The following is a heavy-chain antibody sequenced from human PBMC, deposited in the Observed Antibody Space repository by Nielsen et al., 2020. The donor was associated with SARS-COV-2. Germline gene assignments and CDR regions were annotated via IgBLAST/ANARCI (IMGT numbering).Heavy chain of an antibody. V-gene: IGHV3-9*01. J-gene: IGHJ3*02. D-gene: IGHD3-22*01. Sequence: SSAASGFTFDAYAMHWVRPAPGKGLEWVSGISWNSGSIGYADSVKGRFTISRDNAKNSLYLQMNSLRAEDTALYYCAKASDPYYDSSGAHWEDAFDIWGQGTMVTVSS. CDR2: ISWNSGSI. CDR1: GFTFDAYA. CDR3: AKASDPYYDSSGAHWEDAFDI.